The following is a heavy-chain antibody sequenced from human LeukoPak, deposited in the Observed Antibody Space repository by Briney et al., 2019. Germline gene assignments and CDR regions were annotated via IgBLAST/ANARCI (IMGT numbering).Heavy chain of an antibody. Sequence: GGSLRLSCAASGFTFDDYAMHWVRQAPGKGLEWVSGISWNSGSIGYADSVKGRFTISRDNAKNSLYLQMNSLRAEDTALYYCAKDTYSSSWYGSQHGMDVWGQGTTVTVSS. CDR1: GFTFDDYA. CDR3: AKDTYSSSWYGSQHGMDV. V-gene: IGHV3-9*01. CDR2: ISWNSGSI. J-gene: IGHJ6*02. D-gene: IGHD6-13*01.